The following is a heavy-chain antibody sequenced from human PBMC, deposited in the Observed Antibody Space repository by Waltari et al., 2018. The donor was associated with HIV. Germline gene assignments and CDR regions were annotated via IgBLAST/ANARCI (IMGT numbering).Heavy chain of an antibody. CDR3: SFGGYEGGYYGMDV. CDR1: GFTFSGSA. V-gene: IGHV3-73*02. Sequence: EVQLVESGGGLVQPGGSLKLSCAASGFTFSGSALHWVRQAPGKGLEWVGRIRSKPDNYATVYAASVRGRFTISRDDSKKTAFLQMNSLKTDDTAIYYCSFGGYEGGYYGMDVWGQGP. J-gene: IGHJ6*02. D-gene: IGHD3-10*01. CDR2: IRSKPDNYAT.